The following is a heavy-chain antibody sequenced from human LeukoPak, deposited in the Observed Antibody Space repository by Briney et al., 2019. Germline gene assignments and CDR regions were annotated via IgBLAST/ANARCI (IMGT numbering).Heavy chain of an antibody. Sequence: EASVTVSCTASGGIFSSYAISWVRQAPGQGLEWMGGIIPIFGTANYAQKFQGRVTITADESTTTAYMELSSLRSEDTAVYYCARERQQLPGFDYWGQGTLVTVSS. CDR1: GGIFSSYA. CDR2: IIPIFGTA. CDR3: ARERQQLPGFDY. J-gene: IGHJ4*02. D-gene: IGHD6-13*01. V-gene: IGHV1-69*13.